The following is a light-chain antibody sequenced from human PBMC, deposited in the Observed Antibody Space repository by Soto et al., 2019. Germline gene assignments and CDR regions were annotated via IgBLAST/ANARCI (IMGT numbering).Light chain of an antibody. CDR2: EVD. CDR1: TSDVGIYNL. J-gene: IGLJ3*02. CDR3: SSYAGSSGV. V-gene: IGLV2-23*02. Sequence: QSALTQPASVSGSPGQSITISCSGTTSDVGIYNLVSWYQQHPGKAPKLVIYEVDKRPSGVSNRFSGSRSGNTASLTISGLPSEDEAYYYCSSYAGSSGVFGGGTKLTVL.